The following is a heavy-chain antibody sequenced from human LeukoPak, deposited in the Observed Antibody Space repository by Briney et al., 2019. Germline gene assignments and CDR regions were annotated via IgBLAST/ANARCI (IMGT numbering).Heavy chain of an antibody. CDR3: ARGGGWLQFGYFDY. J-gene: IGHJ4*02. D-gene: IGHD5-24*01. Sequence: PSETLSLTCTVSGGSISSGSYYWSWIRQPAGKGLEWIGYIYYSGSTNYNPSLKSRVTISVDTSKNQFSLKLSSVTAADTAVYYCARGGGWLQFGYFDYWGQGTLVTVSS. V-gene: IGHV4-61*10. CDR2: IYYSGST. CDR1: GGSISSGSYY.